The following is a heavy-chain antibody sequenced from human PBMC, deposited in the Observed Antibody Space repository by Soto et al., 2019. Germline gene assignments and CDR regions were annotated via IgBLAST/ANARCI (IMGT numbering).Heavy chain of an antibody. V-gene: IGHV4-61*01. CDR1: GGSFKSGSYS. J-gene: IGHJ4*02. CDR3: ERHRDSFDY. Sequence: PETISLTWTVSGGSFKSGSYSWSWIRQPPGKGLEWIGYVYHTGRTSYNPSLKSRVSISMDTSKNQFSLNLDSVTAADTAVYFCERHRDSFDYWGQGTPVIVSS. D-gene: IGHD3-16*02. CDR2: VYHTGRT.